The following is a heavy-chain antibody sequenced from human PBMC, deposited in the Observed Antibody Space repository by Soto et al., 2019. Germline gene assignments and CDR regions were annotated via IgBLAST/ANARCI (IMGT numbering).Heavy chain of an antibody. J-gene: IGHJ5*02. CDR1: GGSISSHH. V-gene: IGHV4-59*11. D-gene: IGHD2-15*01. CDR2: IYYSGSA. CDR3: AREPGRGYGRVWFDP. Sequence: QVQLQESGPGLLKPSETLSLTCSVSGGSISSHHWCWIRQPPGKGLEWIGYIYYSGSAKYNPSLKSRVTISVGTSKNQFSLKVTSVTASDSAVSYCAREPGRGYGRVWFDPWGPGTLVTVSS.